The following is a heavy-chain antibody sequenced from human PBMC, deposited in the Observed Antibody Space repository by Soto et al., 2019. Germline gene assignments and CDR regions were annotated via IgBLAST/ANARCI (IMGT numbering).Heavy chain of an antibody. J-gene: IGHJ4*02. CDR2: ISSSSSTI. D-gene: IGHD5-12*01. V-gene: IGHV3-48*02. CDR3: AGARDGYNMFEY. Sequence: HPGGSLRLSCSASGFTFRSYSMNWVRQAPGKGLEWVSYISSSSSTIYYADSVKGRFSISRDNAKNSLYLQMNSLRDEDTAVYYCAGARDGYNMFEYWGQGTLVTVSS. CDR1: GFTFRSYS.